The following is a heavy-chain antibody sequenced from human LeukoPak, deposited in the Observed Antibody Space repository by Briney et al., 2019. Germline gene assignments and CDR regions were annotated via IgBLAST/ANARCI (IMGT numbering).Heavy chain of an antibody. J-gene: IGHJ4*02. Sequence: SETLSLTCAVSGGSISSGGYSWSWIRQPPGKGLEWIGYIYHSGSTYYNPSLKSRVTISVDRSKNQFSLKLSSVTAADTAVYYCARGGMYYYDSSGYYYGFGFDYWGQGTLVTVSS. D-gene: IGHD3-22*01. CDR2: IYHSGST. CDR3: ARGGMYYYDSSGYYYGFGFDY. V-gene: IGHV4-30-2*01. CDR1: GGSISSGGYS.